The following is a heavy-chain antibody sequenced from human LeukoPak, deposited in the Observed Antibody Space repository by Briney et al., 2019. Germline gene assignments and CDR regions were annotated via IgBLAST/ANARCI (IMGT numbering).Heavy chain of an antibody. CDR3: GIVRGLIRNQYYYYYYGLDV. J-gene: IGHJ6*04. CDR2: IIPIFGTA. Sequence: AVNVSCKASLGTFSSYSIIGVRQAPPQGVEWMGGIIPIFGTANYAQKFQGRVTIPAHDSQSTAYMELSRVRSADPAVSYCGIVRGLIRNQYYYYYYGLDVWGKGTTLTVSS. D-gene: IGHD1-14*01. CDR1: LGTFSSYS. V-gene: IGHV1-69*01.